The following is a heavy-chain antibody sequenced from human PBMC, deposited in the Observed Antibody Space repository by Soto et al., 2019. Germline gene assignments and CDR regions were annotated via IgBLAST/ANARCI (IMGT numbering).Heavy chain of an antibody. CDR3: ASNLEVAGYYYYYGMDV. D-gene: IGHD6-19*01. CDR1: GYTFTSYG. V-gene: IGHV1-18*01. CDR2: ISAYNGNT. Sequence: ASVKVSCKASGYTFTSYGISWVRQAPGQGLEWMGWISAYNGNTNYAQKLQGRVTMTTDTSTSTAYMELRSLRSDDTAVYYCASNLEVAGYYYYYGMDVWGQGTTVTVS. J-gene: IGHJ6*02.